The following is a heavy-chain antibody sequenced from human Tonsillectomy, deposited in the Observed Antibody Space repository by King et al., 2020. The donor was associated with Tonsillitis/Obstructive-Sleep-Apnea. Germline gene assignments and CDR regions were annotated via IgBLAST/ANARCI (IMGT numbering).Heavy chain of an antibody. CDR1: GGSISSSSYY. CDR3: ARGIVVVPAARGGWFDP. Sequence: LQLQESGPGLVKPSETLSLTCTVSGGSISSSSYYWGWIRQPPGKGLEWIGSIYYSGSTYYNPSLKSRVTISVDTSKNQFSLKLSSVTAADTAVYYCARGIVVVPAARGGWFDPWGQGTLVTVSS. D-gene: IGHD2-2*01. J-gene: IGHJ5*02. V-gene: IGHV4-39*01. CDR2: IYYSGST.